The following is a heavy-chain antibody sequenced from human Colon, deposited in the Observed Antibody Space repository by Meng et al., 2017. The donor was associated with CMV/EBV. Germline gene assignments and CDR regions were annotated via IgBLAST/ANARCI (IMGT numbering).Heavy chain of an antibody. V-gene: IGHV1-2*02. Sequence: QVHLIQAWAEMREPGASVKVACKASGYTFTGYLITWVRQAPGQGLEWMGWINPYSGDTTYAQKFEVGVTMTRDASITTAYLELSSLKSDDTAVYYCGTFGGDFDYWGQGTLVTVSS. CDR2: INPYSGDT. CDR1: GYTFTGYL. CDR3: GTFGGDFDY. D-gene: IGHD3-3*01. J-gene: IGHJ4*02.